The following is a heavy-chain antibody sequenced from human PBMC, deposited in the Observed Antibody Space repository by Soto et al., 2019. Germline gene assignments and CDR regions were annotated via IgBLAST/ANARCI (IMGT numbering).Heavy chain of an antibody. CDR1: GFTFSSYT. CDR2: IKGNTDDT. D-gene: IGHD2-21*02. CDR3: AKTGPVTGRIRFDY. V-gene: IGHV3-23*01. Sequence: EVQLLESGGGLVQPGGSLRLSCAGSGFTFSSYTMAWVRQAPGKGLEWISGIKGNTDDTYYADSVKGRFTISRDSSRNTLYLQMNSLRADDTAGYYCAKTGPVTGRIRFDYWGQGALVTVSS. J-gene: IGHJ4*02.